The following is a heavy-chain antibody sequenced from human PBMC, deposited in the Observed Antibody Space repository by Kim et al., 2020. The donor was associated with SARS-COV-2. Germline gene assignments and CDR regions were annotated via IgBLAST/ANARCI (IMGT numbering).Heavy chain of an antibody. Sequence: ASVKVSCNASGYTFTNYKMHWVRQAPGQGLEWMGILTPIDGATTFAQKFQGRVTLTRDTSTNTVYMELGSLGSGDTAVYYCARDTTKWSFDYWGQGTLVTVSS. V-gene: IGHV1-46*01. J-gene: IGHJ4*02. CDR1: GYTFTNYK. CDR3: ARDTTKWSFDY. CDR2: LTPIDGAT. D-gene: IGHD1-26*01.